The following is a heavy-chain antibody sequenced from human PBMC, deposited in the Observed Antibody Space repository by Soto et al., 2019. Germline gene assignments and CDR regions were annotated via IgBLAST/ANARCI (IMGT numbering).Heavy chain of an antibody. CDR3: ARLAAAGTGSFSLYYYYYGMDV. Sequence: SETLSLTCAVSGGSISSSNWWSWVRQPPGKGLEWIGEIYHSGSTNYNPSLKSRVTISVDKSKNQFSLKLSSVTAADTAVYYCARLAAAGTGSFSLYYYYYGMDVWGQGTTVTVSS. CDR2: IYHSGST. CDR1: GGSISSSNW. V-gene: IGHV4-4*02. J-gene: IGHJ6*02. D-gene: IGHD6-13*01.